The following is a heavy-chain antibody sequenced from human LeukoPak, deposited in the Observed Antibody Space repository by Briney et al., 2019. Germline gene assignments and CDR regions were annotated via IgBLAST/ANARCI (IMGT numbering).Heavy chain of an antibody. CDR3: ATGSGLASAEYFSH. CDR1: KYTLTELS. CDR2: FDPEDGET. V-gene: IGHV1-24*01. D-gene: IGHD6-19*01. Sequence: ASVKVSCKVSKYTLTELSMHWVRQAPGKGLEWMGGFDPEDGETIYAQKFQGRVTMTEDTSTDTAYMELSNLRSEDTAVYYCATGSGLASAEYFSHSGQGTLVTVSS. J-gene: IGHJ1*01.